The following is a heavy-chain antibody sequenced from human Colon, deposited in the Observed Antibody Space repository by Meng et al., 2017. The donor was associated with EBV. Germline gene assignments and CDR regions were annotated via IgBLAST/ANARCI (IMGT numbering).Heavy chain of an antibody. CDR1: GGSLSGYY. Sequence: QVQLLQGGAGSLKPSEPLSLTCGVSGGSLSGYYWSWIRHFPGRTLEFIGDINHSGSANYNPSLRSRVTISVDTSKNQIFLNLHSVTAADTAVYHCARTFGYCSNNNCPRTLGYWGQGTLVTVSS. J-gene: IGHJ4*02. CDR2: INHSGSA. CDR3: ARTFGYCSNNNCPRTLGY. D-gene: IGHD2-2*03. V-gene: IGHV4-34*02.